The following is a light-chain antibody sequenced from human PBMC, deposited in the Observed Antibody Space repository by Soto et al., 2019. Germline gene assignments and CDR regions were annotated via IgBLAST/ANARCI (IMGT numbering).Light chain of an antibody. J-gene: IGKJ1*01. Sequence: DIQMTQSPSMVSASVGDRVTITFRSSQTITNWLAWYQQKPGKAPRLLIYDASSLESWVPSRFSGSGSGTEFTLTISSLQSEDFATYYCQQYKSFWTFGQGSKVDIK. CDR1: QTITNW. CDR3: QQYKSFWT. CDR2: DAS. V-gene: IGKV1-5*01.